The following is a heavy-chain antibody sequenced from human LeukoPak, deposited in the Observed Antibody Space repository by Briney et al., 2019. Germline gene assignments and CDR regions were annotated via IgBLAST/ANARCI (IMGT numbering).Heavy chain of an antibody. CDR1: GFTFTSSA. J-gene: IGHJ4*02. CDR2: IVVGSGNT. Sequence: GASLKVSCKASGFTFTSSAVQWVRQARGQRLEWIGWIVVGSGNTNYAQKFQERVTITRDMSTSTAYMELSSLRSEDTAVYYCAADVDTAMVPSYWGQGTLVTVSS. V-gene: IGHV1-58*01. D-gene: IGHD5-18*01. CDR3: AADVDTAMVPSY.